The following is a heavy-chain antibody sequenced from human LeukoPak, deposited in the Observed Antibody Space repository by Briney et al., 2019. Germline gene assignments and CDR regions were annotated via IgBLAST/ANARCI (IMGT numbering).Heavy chain of an antibody. J-gene: IGHJ4*02. Sequence: GGSLRLSCAASGFTFSNAWVSWVRQAPGKGLEWVGRIKSKTDGGTTDYAAPVKGRFTISRDDSKNTLYLQMNSLKTEDTAVYYCTTGQWLAHFDYWGQGTLVTVSS. D-gene: IGHD6-19*01. CDR3: TTGQWLAHFDY. CDR2: IKSKTDGGTT. CDR1: GFTFSNAW. V-gene: IGHV3-15*01.